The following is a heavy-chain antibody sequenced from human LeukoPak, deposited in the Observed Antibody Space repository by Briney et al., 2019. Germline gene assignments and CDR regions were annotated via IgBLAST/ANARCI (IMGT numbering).Heavy chain of an antibody. D-gene: IGHD7-27*01. J-gene: IGHJ4*02. CDR2: VNHSGST. CDR1: GGSFSGYY. CDR3: ARAQLTGDPYFDY. Sequence: PSEPLSLTCAVYGGSFSGYYWSWIRQPPGKGLEWIGEVNHSGSTNYNPSLKSRVTISVDTSTNQFPLKLSSVTAADTAVYYCARAQLTGDPYFDYWGQGTLVTVSS. V-gene: IGHV4-34*01.